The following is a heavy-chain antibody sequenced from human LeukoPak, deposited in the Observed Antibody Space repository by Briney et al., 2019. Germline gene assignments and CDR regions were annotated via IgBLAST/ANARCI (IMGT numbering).Heavy chain of an antibody. CDR3: AKEGIVGATYYYYGMDV. D-gene: IGHD1-26*01. CDR2: IWYDGSNK. CDR1: GFTFSSYG. J-gene: IGHJ6*02. Sequence: QPGGSLRLSCAASGFTFSSYGMHWVRQAPGKGLEWVAVIWYDGSNKYYADSVKGRFTISRDNSKNTLYLQMNSLRAEDTAVYYCAKEGIVGATYYYYGMDVWGQGTTVTVSS. V-gene: IGHV3-30*02.